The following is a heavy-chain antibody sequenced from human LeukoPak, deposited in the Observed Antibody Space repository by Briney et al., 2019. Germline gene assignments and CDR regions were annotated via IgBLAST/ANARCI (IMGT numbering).Heavy chain of an antibody. CDR2: VYYSGST. CDR1: GDFISGYY. V-gene: IGHV4-59*01. Sequence: SETLSLTCSVSGDFISGYYWSWIRQSPGKGLDYIGYVYYSGSTNYNPSLKSRVTISVDTSKSQFSLKLSSVTAADTAVYYCARSNWYSSSLFDPWGQGTLVTVSS. D-gene: IGHD6-13*01. J-gene: IGHJ5*02. CDR3: ARSNWYSSSLFDP.